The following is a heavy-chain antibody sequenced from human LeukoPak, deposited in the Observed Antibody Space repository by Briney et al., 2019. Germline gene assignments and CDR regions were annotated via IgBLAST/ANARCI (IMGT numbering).Heavy chain of an antibody. CDR2: ITSSSSTI. CDR3: ARSRQVGTAMVVSRYDY. Sequence: PGGSLRLSCSASGFTFSTYWMSWVRQAPGKGLEWVSYITSSSSTIYYADSVRGRFTISRDNAKNSVYLQMNSLRDEDTAVYYCARSRQVGTAMVVSRYDYWGQGTLVTVSS. D-gene: IGHD5-18*01. CDR1: GFTFSTYW. V-gene: IGHV3-48*02. J-gene: IGHJ4*02.